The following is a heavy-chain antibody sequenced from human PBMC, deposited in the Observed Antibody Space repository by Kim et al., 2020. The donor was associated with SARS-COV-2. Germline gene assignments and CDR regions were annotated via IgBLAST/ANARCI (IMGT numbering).Heavy chain of an antibody. D-gene: IGHD3-22*01. V-gene: IGHV4-59*01. CDR2: IFYSGST. CDR3: ARARDYYDSSGYHYYYYYMDV. CDR1: GGSISSYY. Sequence: SETLSLTCTVSGGSISSYYWSWIRQPPGKGLEWIGDIFYSGSTNYNPSLKSRVTISVDTSNNQFSLKLSPVTAADTAVYYCARARDYYDSSGYHYYYYYMDVWGKGTTVTVSS. J-gene: IGHJ6*03.